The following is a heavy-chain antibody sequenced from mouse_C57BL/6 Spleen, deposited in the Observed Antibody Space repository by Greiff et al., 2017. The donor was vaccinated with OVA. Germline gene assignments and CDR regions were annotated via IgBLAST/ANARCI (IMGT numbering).Heavy chain of an antibody. CDR1: GYTFTSYG. CDR2: IYPRSGNT. Sequence: VQLQQSGAELARPGASVKLSCKASGYTFTSYGISWVKQRTGQGLEWIGEIYPRSGNTYYNEKFKGKATLTADKSSSTAYMELRSLTSEDSAVYFCARGRENYYGSSYEYFDYWGQGTTLTVSS. CDR3: ARGRENYYGSSYEYFDY. V-gene: IGHV1-81*01. J-gene: IGHJ2*01. D-gene: IGHD1-1*01.